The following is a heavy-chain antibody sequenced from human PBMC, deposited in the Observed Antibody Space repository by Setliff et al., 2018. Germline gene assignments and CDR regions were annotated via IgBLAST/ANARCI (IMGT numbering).Heavy chain of an antibody. CDR3: TRDFLGATASFDI. CDR1: GFTLTSYP. V-gene: IGHV1-3*01. Sequence: ASVKVSCKASGFTLTSYPIHWVRQAPGQRLEWMGWINPDNGNRKYSQRFQGRVTMTRNTSISTAYMELSTLRSEDTAVYYCTRDFLGATASFDIWGQGTMVTVSS. J-gene: IGHJ3*02. D-gene: IGHD3-3*01. CDR2: INPDNGNR.